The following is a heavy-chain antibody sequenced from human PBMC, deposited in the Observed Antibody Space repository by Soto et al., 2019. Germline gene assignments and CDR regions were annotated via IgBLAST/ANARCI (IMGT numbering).Heavy chain of an antibody. CDR3: AATSMRRFDL. V-gene: IGHV4-39*01. CDR1: GGSISSSNYY. J-gene: IGHJ2*01. Sequence: SETLSLTCTFSGGSISSSNYYWGWIRQPPGKGLELIGIVYYTGSTFYNPSLKSRVTISVDTSKNQFSLKMSSVTAEDTAVFFCAATSMRRFDLWGRGTLVTVSS. D-gene: IGHD2-8*01. CDR2: VYYTGST.